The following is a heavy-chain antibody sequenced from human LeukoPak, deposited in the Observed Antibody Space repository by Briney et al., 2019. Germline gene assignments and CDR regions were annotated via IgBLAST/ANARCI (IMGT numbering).Heavy chain of an antibody. D-gene: IGHD5-12*01. CDR3: VRAFGGYDSQRFYYNMDV. CDR1: GFIFSNYY. V-gene: IGHV3-21*06. J-gene: IGHJ6*03. Sequence: GGSLRLSCAASGFIFSNYYLNWVRQAPGKGLEWVSCIHGSASYNYYADSVKGRFTISRDSAKNSLYLEMSSLRVEDMAVYYCVRAFGGYDSQRFYYNMDVWGKGTTVTVSS. CDR2: IHGSASYN.